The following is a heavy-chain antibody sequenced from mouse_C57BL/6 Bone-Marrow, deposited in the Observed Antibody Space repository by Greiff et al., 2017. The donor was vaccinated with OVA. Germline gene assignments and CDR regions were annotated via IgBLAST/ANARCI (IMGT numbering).Heavy chain of an antibody. D-gene: IGHD2-3*01. CDR1: GYTFTDYE. J-gene: IGHJ1*03. V-gene: IGHV1-15*01. Sequence: VQLQQSGAELVRPGASVTLSCKASGYTFTDYEMHWVKQTPVHGLEWIGAIDPETGGTAYNQKFKGKAILTADKSSSTAYMELRSLTSEDSAVYYCSIYDGYYYWYFDVWGTGTTGTVSS. CDR3: SIYDGYYYWYFDV. CDR2: IDPETGGT.